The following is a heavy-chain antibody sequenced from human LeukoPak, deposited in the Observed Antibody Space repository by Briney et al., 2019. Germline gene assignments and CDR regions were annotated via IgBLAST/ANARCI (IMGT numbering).Heavy chain of an antibody. CDR3: ARSSEYSSSYALDY. Sequence: SETLSLTCTVSGGSISSGGYYWSWIRQHPGKGLEWVGYIYYSGSTYYNPSLKSRVTISVDTSKNQFSLRLSSVTAADTAVYYCARSSEYSSSYALDYWGRGTLVTVSS. V-gene: IGHV4-31*03. CDR1: GGSISSGGYY. D-gene: IGHD6-6*01. CDR2: IYYSGST. J-gene: IGHJ4*02.